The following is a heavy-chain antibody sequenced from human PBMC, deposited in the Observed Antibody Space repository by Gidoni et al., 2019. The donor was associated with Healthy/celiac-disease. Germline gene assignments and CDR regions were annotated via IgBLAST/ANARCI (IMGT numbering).Heavy chain of an antibody. CDR1: GFPFSSYG. D-gene: IGHD2-15*01. J-gene: IGHJ6*02. CDR2: IKQDGSVK. Sequence: EVQLVESGGGLVQPGGSLRLSCAASGFPFSSYGMSWVRQAPGKGMEWVANIKQDGSVKYYVDSVKGRFTISRDNAKNSLYLQMNSLRAEDTAVYYCARWCSGGSCYDTINYYYYGMDVWGQGTTVTVSS. V-gene: IGHV3-7*04. CDR3: ARWCSGGSCYDTINYYYYGMDV.